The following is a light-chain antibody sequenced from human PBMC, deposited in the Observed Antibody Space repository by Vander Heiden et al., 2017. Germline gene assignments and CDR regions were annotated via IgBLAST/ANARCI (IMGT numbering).Light chain of an antibody. CDR1: QDISNY. J-gene: IGKJ5*01. V-gene: IGKV1-33*01. CDR2: DAS. CDR3: QQVHNLPIT. Sequence: DIQMTQSPSSLSASVGDRVTITCQASQDISNYVNWYQQKPGKAPKLLIYDASNLETGVPSRFSGSGSGTDVTFTISSLQPEDVATYYCQQVHNLPITFGQGTRLEIK.